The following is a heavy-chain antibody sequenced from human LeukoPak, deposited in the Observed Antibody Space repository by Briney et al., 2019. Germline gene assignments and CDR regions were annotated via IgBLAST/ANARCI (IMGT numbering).Heavy chain of an antibody. V-gene: IGHV4-59*01. Sequence: PSETLSLTCTVSGGSISSYYWSWIRQPPGKGLEWIGYIYYSGSTNYNPSLKSRVTISVDTSKNQFSLKLSSVTAADTAVYYCARYYDILTGSPYYYYYMDVWGKGTTVTVSS. CDR2: IYYSGST. CDR1: GGSISSYY. J-gene: IGHJ6*03. D-gene: IGHD3-9*01. CDR3: ARYYDILTGSPYYYYYMDV.